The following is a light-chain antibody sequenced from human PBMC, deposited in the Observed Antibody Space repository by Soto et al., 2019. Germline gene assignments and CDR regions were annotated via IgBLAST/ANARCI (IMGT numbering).Light chain of an antibody. J-gene: IGLJ2*01. CDR1: SSDIGAYNF. CDR3: TPWTTSTTMI. Sequence: QSVLTQPASVSGSPGQSITISCTGTSSDIGAYNFVSWYQQHPGKAPKLMLYDVNIRPSGVSNRFSGSKSGNTASLTISGLQAEDEAYYYRTPWTTSTTMIFGGGTKLPVL. V-gene: IGLV2-14*03. CDR2: DVN.